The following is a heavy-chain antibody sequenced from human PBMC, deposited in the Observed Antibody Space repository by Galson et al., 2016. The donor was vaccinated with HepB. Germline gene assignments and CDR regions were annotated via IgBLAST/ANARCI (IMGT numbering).Heavy chain of an antibody. CDR3: ARDRGSGNRPSSIDMISMGRGGKSRIREYYYYGMDV. CDR2: IYHSGST. J-gene: IGHJ6*02. CDR1: GGSISSSNW. D-gene: IGHD3-10*01. V-gene: IGHV4-4*02. Sequence: SETLSLTCTVSGGSISSSNWWSWVRQPPGKGLEWIAEIYHSGSTNYNPSLKSRVTISVDKSKNEFSLKVTSVTAADTAVYFCARDRGSGNRPSSIDMISMGRGGKSRIREYYYYGMDVWGQGTTVTVSS.